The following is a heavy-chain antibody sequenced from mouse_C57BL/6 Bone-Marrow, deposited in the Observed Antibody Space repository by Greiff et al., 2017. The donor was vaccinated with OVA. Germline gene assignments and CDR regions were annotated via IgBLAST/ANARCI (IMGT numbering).Heavy chain of an antibody. CDR1: GYNFTSYD. J-gene: IGHJ1*03. V-gene: IGHV1-85*01. CDR3: AKKGDYDSSDWYFDV. CDR2: ICPSDGNT. Sequence: QVQLKQSGPELVKPGASVKLSCKASGYNFTSYDINWVKQRPGTGREWLGWICPSDGNTTYNEKIKGKATLTVDTSSSTSYMELHSRTSEDSAVYFCAKKGDYDSSDWYFDVWGTGTTVTVSS. D-gene: IGHD1-1*01.